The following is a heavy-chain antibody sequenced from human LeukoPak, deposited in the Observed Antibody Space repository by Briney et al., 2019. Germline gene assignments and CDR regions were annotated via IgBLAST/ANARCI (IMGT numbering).Heavy chain of an antibody. CDR1: GGSISSYY. CDR2: IYTSGTT. Sequence: SETLSLTCTVSGGSISSYYWNWIRQPAGKGLEWIGRIYTSGTTNYNPSLKSRVTISVDTSKNQFSLKLSSVTAADTAVYYCARTRYYYNSRSYGAPYYFDYWGQGTLVTVSS. V-gene: IGHV4-4*07. D-gene: IGHD3-10*01. CDR3: ARTRYYYNSRSYGAPYYFDY. J-gene: IGHJ4*02.